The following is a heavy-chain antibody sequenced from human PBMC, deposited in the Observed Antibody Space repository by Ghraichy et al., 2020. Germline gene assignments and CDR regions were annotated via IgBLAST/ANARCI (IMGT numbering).Heavy chain of an antibody. J-gene: IGHJ6*02. V-gene: IGHV3-74*01. Sequence: GESLNISCAASGFTFSSYWMHWVRQAPGKGLVWVSRINSDGSSTSYADSVKGRFTISRDNAKNTLYLQMNSLRAEDTAVYYCARVLTRLVGAIPRDYYYYGMDVWGQGTTVTVSS. D-gene: IGHD1-26*01. CDR1: GFTFSSYW. CDR3: ARVLTRLVGAIPRDYYYYGMDV. CDR2: INSDGSST.